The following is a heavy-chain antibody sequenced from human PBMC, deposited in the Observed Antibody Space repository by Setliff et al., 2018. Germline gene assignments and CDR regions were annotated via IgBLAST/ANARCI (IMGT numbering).Heavy chain of an antibody. D-gene: IGHD6-6*01. V-gene: IGHV1-18*01. J-gene: IGHJ5*02. CDR1: GYTFTRYG. Sequence: ASVKVSCKASGYTFTRYGINWVRQAPGQGLEWVGWISAYNGDTNYAQKFQGRVTMTRDTSITTAYMDLTSLRSDDTAVYYCAKEGNKYGYSSGWFDPWGQGTLVTVSS. CDR3: AKEGNKYGYSSGWFDP. CDR2: ISAYNGDT.